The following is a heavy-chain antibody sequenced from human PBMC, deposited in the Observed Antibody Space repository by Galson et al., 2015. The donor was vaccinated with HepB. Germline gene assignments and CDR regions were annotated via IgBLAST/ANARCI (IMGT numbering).Heavy chain of an antibody. CDR1: GFSFDDYA. Sequence: SLRLSCAASGFSFDDYAMHWVRQAPGKGLEWVSGITWNRGTIGYANSVKGRFTISRDNAKNSLYLHMNSLRPEDTALYYCAKDSGEGYCSGGSCATYFDSWGQGTLVTVSS. CDR3: AKDSGEGYCSGGSCATYFDS. CDR2: ITWNRGTI. D-gene: IGHD2-15*01. V-gene: IGHV3-9*01. J-gene: IGHJ4*02.